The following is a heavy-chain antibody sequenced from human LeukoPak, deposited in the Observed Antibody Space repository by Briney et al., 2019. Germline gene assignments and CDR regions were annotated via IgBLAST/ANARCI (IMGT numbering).Heavy chain of an antibody. CDR1: GFTFSNYG. J-gene: IGHJ4*02. D-gene: IGHD3-16*01. Sequence: GGSLRLSCAASGFTFSNYGMHWVRQAPGKGLEWVAFIRYDGSNKSYADSVKGRFTISRDNSKNTLYLQMNSLRAEDTAVYYCAKDWGEYFDYVWGSFTSFDSWGQGTLVTVSS. CDR2: IRYDGSNK. CDR3: AKDWGEYFDYVWGSFTSFDS. V-gene: IGHV3-30*02.